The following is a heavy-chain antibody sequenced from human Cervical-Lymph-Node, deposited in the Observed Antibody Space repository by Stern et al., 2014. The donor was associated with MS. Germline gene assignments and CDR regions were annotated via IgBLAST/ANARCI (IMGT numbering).Heavy chain of an antibody. CDR3: ARQRYFDY. CDR2: IFPGGSDI. CDR1: GYTFTSYW. Sequence: EVQLEESGPEGKRPGESLKISCQASGYTFTSYWIGEVGQMPGKGREWIAIIFPGGSDIRYSPSFQGQVTISADKSSSTAYLQWNNLKASDTAIYYCARQRYFDYWGQGTLVTVSS. J-gene: IGHJ4*02. V-gene: IGHV5-51*01.